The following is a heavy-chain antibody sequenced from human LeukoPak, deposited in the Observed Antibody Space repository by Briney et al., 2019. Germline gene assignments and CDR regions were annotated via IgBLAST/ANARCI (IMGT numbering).Heavy chain of an antibody. CDR1: GYTFTSYG. V-gene: IGHV1-18*01. J-gene: IGHJ4*02. D-gene: IGHD2-15*01. Sequence: GASVKVSCKASGYTFTSYGISWVRQAPGQGLEWMGWISAYNGNTNYAQKLQGRVTMTTDTSTSTAYMELRSLRADDTAVYYCARDLCSGGSCYFDYWGQGTLVTVSS. CDR2: ISAYNGNT. CDR3: ARDLCSGGSCYFDY.